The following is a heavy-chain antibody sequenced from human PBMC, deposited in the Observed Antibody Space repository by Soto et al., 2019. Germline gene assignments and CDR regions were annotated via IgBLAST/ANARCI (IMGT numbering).Heavy chain of an antibody. Sequence: GGSLRLSCAASGFTFSSYAMSWVRQAPGKGLERVSAISGSGGSTYYADSVKGRFTISRDNSKNTLYLQMNSLRAEDTAVYYCAKEGITMIVGPGAFDIWGQGTMVTVS. CDR1: GFTFSSYA. V-gene: IGHV3-23*01. CDR3: AKEGITMIVGPGAFDI. CDR2: ISGSGGST. J-gene: IGHJ3*02. D-gene: IGHD3-22*01.